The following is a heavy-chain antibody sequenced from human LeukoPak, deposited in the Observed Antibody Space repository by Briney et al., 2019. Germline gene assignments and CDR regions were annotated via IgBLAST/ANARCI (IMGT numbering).Heavy chain of an antibody. D-gene: IGHD4-23*01. V-gene: IGHV4-61*05. CDR2: IYFTGFT. CDR3: ARDGNGGNSWGWFDP. Sequence: PSETLSLTCTVSGGSIRISNYYWGWIRQSPGKGLEWIGYIYFTGFTHYNPSLKSRVTMSVALSKNQFSLNLNSVTAADTAVYYCARDGNGGNSWGWFDPWGQGTLVTVSA. J-gene: IGHJ5*02. CDR1: GGSIRISNYY.